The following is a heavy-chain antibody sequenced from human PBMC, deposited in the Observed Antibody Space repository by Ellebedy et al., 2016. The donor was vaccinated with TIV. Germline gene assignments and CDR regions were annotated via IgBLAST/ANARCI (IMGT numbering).Heavy chain of an antibody. J-gene: IGHJ4*02. Sequence: MPSETLSLTCTVSGGSISSGGYYWSWIRQHPGKGLEWIGYIYYSGSTYYNPSLKSRVTISVDTSKNQFSLKLSSVTAADTAVYYCARSYYYDSSGTDYWGQGTLVTVSS. CDR3: ARSYYYDSSGTDY. CDR2: IYYSGST. CDR1: GGSISSGGYY. D-gene: IGHD3-22*01. V-gene: IGHV4-31*03.